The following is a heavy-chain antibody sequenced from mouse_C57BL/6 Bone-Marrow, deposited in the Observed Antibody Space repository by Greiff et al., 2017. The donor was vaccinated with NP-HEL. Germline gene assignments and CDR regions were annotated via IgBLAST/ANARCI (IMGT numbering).Heavy chain of an antibody. CDR2: IDPANSNT. D-gene: IGHD2-4*01. J-gene: IGHJ4*01. CDR3: ARERLRLRYAMDY. CDR1: GFNIKNTY. V-gene: IGHV14-3*01. Sequence: EVKLQESVAELVRPGASVKLSCTASGFNIKNTYMHWVKQRPEQGLEWIGRIDPANSNTKYAPKFQGKATITADTSSNTAYLQLSSLTSEDTAIYYCARERLRLRYAMDYWGQGTSVTVSS.